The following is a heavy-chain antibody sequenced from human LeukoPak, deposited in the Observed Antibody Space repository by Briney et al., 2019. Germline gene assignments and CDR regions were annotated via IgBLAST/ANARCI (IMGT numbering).Heavy chain of an antibody. Sequence: GGSLRLSCAASGFTFSNYEFNWVRQAPGKGLEWVSYISSSGRNIYYADSVKGRFTISRDNAKNSLYLQMNSLRAEDTAVYYCARDLVQLWSKDFWGRGTLVTVSS. CDR1: GFTFSNYE. D-gene: IGHD5-18*01. CDR3: ARDLVQLWSKDF. V-gene: IGHV3-48*03. CDR2: ISSSGRNI. J-gene: IGHJ4*02.